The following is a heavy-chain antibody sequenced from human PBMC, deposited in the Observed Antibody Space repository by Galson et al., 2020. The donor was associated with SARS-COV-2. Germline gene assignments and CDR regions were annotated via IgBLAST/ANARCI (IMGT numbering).Heavy chain of an antibody. J-gene: IGHJ4*02. CDR2: IYPGDSET. Sequence: GESLNISCKGSGYPFNKYWIGWVRLMPGKGLEWMGNIYPGDSETRYSPSFQGQVTISSDTSLSTAYLQWSSLKASDTAIYYYALHVMADTLGVAYWGQGIQVTVSS. V-gene: IGHV5-51*01. CDR3: ALHVMADTLGVAY. CDR1: GYPFNKYW. D-gene: IGHD3-16*01.